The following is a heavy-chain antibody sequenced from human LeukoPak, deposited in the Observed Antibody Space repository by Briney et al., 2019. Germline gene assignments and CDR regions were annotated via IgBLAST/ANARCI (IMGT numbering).Heavy chain of an antibody. CDR2: ISSISGYR. J-gene: IGHJ6*03. Sequence: GGSLRLSCAASGFSFRGYSMNWVRQGPGKGLEWLSCISSISGYRHYADSVKGRFTISRDSASNSLWLQMDSLRAEGTAVYCVRSVAAPVRGFYYYMDVWGKGTTVTSSS. D-gene: IGHD3-10*02. V-gene: IGHV3-21*01. CDR1: GFSFRGYS. CDR3: VRSVAAPVRGFYYYMDV.